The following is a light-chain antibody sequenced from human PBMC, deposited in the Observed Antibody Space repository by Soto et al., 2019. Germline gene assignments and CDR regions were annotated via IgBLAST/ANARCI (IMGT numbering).Light chain of an antibody. CDR1: SSDVGGYNY. V-gene: IGLV2-14*01. CDR2: GVS. CDR3: SSYTTRSTYVL. Sequence: QSVLTQPASVSGSPGQSITISCTGTSSDVGGYNYVSWYQQHPGKAPKLMIYGVSNRPSGVSDRFSGSKSGNTASLTISGLQAEDEADYYCSSYTTRSTYVLFGGGTKLTVL. J-gene: IGLJ3*02.